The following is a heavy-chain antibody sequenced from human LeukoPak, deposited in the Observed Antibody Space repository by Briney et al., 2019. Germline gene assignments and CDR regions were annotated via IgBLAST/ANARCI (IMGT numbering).Heavy chain of an antibody. CDR3: ARIQGIAMAGTLSVWAFDI. CDR1: GFSLSTSGMR. Sequence: ESGPTLVNPTQTLTLTCTFSGFSLSTSGMRVSWIRQPPGKALEWLARIDWDDDKFYSTSLKTRLTISKDTSKNQVVLTMTNMDPVDTATYYCARIQGIAMAGTLSVWAFDIWGQGTMVTVSS. D-gene: IGHD6-19*01. J-gene: IGHJ3*02. V-gene: IGHV2-70*04. CDR2: IDWDDDK.